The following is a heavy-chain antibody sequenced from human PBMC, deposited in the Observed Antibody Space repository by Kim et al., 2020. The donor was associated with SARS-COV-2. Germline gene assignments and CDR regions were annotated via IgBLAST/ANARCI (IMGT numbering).Heavy chain of an antibody. CDR3: GRGQGYSSTPHYYYNG. Sequence: SETLSLTCTVSSASISSGDCYWRWIRQHPGKGLEWIGYIYYSGRTYYSPSLKSRVTISVDRSQNQFSLGLSSVTAEDTAVYYCGRGQGYSSTPHYYYNG. CDR1: SASISSGDCY. V-gene: IGHV4-31*03. J-gene: IGHJ6*01. CDR2: IYYSGRT. D-gene: IGHD6-13*01.